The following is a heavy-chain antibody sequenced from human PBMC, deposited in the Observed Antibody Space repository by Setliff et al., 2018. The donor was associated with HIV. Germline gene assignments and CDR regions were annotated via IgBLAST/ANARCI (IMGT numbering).Heavy chain of an antibody. D-gene: IGHD3-10*01. Sequence: ASVKVSCKASGYTFTGYYMHWVRQAPGQGLEWMGWINPNSGGTNYAQKFQGRVTMTRDTSISTAYMELSRLRSDDTAVYYWARDVFAYYYGSGSYIDYWGQGTLVTVSS. CDR1: GYTFTGYY. J-gene: IGHJ4*02. CDR3: ARDVFAYYYGSGSYIDY. V-gene: IGHV1-2*02. CDR2: INPNSGGT.